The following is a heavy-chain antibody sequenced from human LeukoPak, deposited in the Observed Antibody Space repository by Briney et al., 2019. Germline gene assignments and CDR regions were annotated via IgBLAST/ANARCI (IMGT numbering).Heavy chain of an antibody. J-gene: IGHJ4*02. Sequence: SETLSLTCTVSGGSISSYYWSWIRQPPGKGLEWIGYIYYSGSTNYNPSLKSRVTISVDTSKNQFSLKLSSVTAADTAVYYCARAGIQLWPTYYFDYWCQGNLVTVSS. CDR1: GGSISSYY. D-gene: IGHD5-18*01. CDR2: IYYSGST. CDR3: ARAGIQLWPTYYFDY. V-gene: IGHV4-59*01.